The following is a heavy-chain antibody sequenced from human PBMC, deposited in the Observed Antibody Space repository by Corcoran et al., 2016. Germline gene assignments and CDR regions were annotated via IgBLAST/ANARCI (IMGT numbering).Heavy chain of an antibody. CDR2: IIPIFGTA. D-gene: IGHD2-2*01. V-gene: IGHV1-69*06. CDR1: GGTFSSYA. CDR3: ARDWGSGVPAANYYFGMDV. J-gene: IGHJ6*02. Sequence: QVQLVQSGAEVKKPGSSVKVSCKASGGTFSSYAISWVQQAPGQGLEWMGGIIPIFGTANYAQKFQGRVTITADKSTSTAYMELSSLRSEDTAGYCCARDWGSGVPAANYYFGMDVWGQVTTVTVSS.